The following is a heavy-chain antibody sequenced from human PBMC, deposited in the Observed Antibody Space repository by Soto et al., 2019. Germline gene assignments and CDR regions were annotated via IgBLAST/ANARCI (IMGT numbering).Heavy chain of an antibody. Sequence: QVQLVESGGGVVQPGRSLRLSCAASGFTFSSYAMHWVRQAPGKGLEWVAVISYDGSNKYYADSVKGRFTISRDNSKNTLYLQMSSLRAEDTAVYYCARVLPSSHKRFGAFDIWGQGTMVTVSS. D-gene: IGHD6-13*01. CDR1: GFTFSSYA. J-gene: IGHJ3*02. CDR3: ARVLPSSHKRFGAFDI. CDR2: ISYDGSNK. V-gene: IGHV3-30-3*01.